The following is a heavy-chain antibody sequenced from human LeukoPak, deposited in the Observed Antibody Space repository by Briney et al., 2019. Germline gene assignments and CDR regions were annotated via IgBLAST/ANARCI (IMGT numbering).Heavy chain of an antibody. V-gene: IGHV1-69*06. CDR3: ARDGGVYAKLDY. Sequence: ASVKVSCKASGYTFISYGISWVRQAPGQGLEWMGGIIPIFGTANYAQKFQGRVTITADKSTSTAYMELSSLRSEDTAVYYCARDGGVYAKLDYWGQGTLVTVSS. J-gene: IGHJ4*02. D-gene: IGHD2-8*01. CDR2: IIPIFGTA. CDR1: GYTFISYG.